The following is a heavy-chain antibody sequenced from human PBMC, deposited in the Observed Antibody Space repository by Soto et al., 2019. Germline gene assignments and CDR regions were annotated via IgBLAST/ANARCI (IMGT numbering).Heavy chain of an antibody. CDR1: GGTFSSYT. J-gene: IGHJ6*03. CDR2: IIPILGIA. D-gene: IGHD2-2*01. Sequence: QVQLVQSGAEVKKPGSSVKVSCKASGGTFSSYTISWVRQAPGQGLEWMGRIIPILGIANYAQKFEGRVTITADKATSTAYMELSSLRAEDTAVYYCARENVVPAAPYYYDYLDVWGKGTTVTVSS. CDR3: ARENVVPAAPYYYDYLDV. V-gene: IGHV1-69*08.